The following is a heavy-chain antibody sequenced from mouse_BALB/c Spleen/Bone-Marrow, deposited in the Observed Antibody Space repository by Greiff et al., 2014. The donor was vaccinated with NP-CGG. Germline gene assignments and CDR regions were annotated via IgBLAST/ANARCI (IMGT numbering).Heavy chain of an antibody. CDR3: ARFAGTPYTMDY. CDR1: GYSITSYYS. CDR2: IHYSGIT. Sequence: DVQLQESGPDLVKPSQSLSLTCTVTGYSITSYYSWHWIRQFPGNKLEWMGYIHYSGITVYNPSLKSRISITQDTSNNQFFLQLNSVTTEDTATYYCARFAGTPYTMDYWGQGTSVTVSS. J-gene: IGHJ4*01. V-gene: IGHV3-1*02. D-gene: IGHD4-1*01.